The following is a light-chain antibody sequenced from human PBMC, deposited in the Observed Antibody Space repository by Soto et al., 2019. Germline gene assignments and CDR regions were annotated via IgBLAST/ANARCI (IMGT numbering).Light chain of an antibody. J-gene: IGLJ1*01. Sequence: QAVVTQPPSVSGAPRQRVTISCTGSSSNIGAGYDVHWYQQLPGTAPKLLIYGNSNRPSGVPDRFSGSKSGTSASLAITGLPAEAEADYYCQSYDSSLSGFYVFGTGTKLAVL. CDR1: SSNIGAGYD. CDR2: GNS. CDR3: QSYDSSLSGFYV. V-gene: IGLV1-40*01.